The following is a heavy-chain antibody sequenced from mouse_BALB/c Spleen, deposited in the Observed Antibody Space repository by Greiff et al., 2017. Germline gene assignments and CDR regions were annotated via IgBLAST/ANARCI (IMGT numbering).Heavy chain of an antibody. CDR1: GFAFSSYD. CDR3: AQAKSFLNWAWFAY. Sequence: EVNLVESGGGLVKPGGSLKLSCAASGFAFSSYDMSWVRQTPEKRLEWVAYISSGGGSTYYPDTVKGRFTISRDNAKNTLYLQMSSLKSEDTAMYYCAQAKSFLNWAWFAYWGQGTLVTVSA. J-gene: IGHJ3*01. CDR2: ISSGGGST. V-gene: IGHV5-12-1*01. D-gene: IGHD4-1*01.